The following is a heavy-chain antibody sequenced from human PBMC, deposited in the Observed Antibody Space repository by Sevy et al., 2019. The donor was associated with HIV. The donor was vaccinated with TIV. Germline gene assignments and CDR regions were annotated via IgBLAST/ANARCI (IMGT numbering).Heavy chain of an antibody. CDR2: ISSSGSTI. Sequence: GGSLRLSCAASRFTFSDYYMSWIRHAPGKGLEWLSYISSSGSTIYYADSVKGRFTISRDNAKNSLYLQMNSLRAEDTAVYYCAREMEGVPGRAFDIWGQGTMVTVSS. J-gene: IGHJ3*02. CDR3: AREMEGVPGRAFDI. V-gene: IGHV3-11*01. CDR1: RFTFSDYY. D-gene: IGHD6-19*01.